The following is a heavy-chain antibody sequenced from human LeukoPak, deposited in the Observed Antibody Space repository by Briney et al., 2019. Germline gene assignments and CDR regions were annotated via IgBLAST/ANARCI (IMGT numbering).Heavy chain of an antibody. CDR1: GYTFTSYT. Sequence: ASVTVSCKASGYTFTSYTMNWVRQAPGQGLEWMGWINTNTGNPTYAQGFTGRFVFSLDTSVSTTYLQISSLKAADTAFYYCARGYCSSTSCYRGNWFDPWGQGTLVTVSS. CDR2: INTNTGNP. J-gene: IGHJ5*02. D-gene: IGHD2-2*01. CDR3: ARGYCSSTSCYRGNWFDP. V-gene: IGHV7-4-1*02.